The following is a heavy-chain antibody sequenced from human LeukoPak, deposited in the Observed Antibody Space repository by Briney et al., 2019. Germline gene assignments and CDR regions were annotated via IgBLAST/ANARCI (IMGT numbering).Heavy chain of an antibody. V-gene: IGHV1-8*01. D-gene: IGHD4-11*01. CDR1: GYTFTSYD. CDR2: MNPNSGNT. CDR3: ARFDTVTTNAFDY. Sequence: ASVKVSCKASGYTFTSYDINWVRQATGQGLEWMGWMNPNSGNTGYAQKFQGRATMTRDTSISTAYMELSRLRSDDTAVYYCARFDTVTTNAFDYWGQGTLVTVSS. J-gene: IGHJ4*02.